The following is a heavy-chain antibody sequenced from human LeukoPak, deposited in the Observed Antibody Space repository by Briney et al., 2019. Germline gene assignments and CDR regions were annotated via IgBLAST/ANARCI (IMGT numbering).Heavy chain of an antibody. Sequence: GGSLRLSCAASGFTFSSYAMSRVRQAPGKGLEWVSVISGSGDSTYYADSVKGRFTISRDNSKNTLYLQMNSLRVEDTAVYYCAKGPAMVRGAPFDYWGQGTLVTVSS. D-gene: IGHD3-10*01. CDR2: ISGSGDST. CDR1: GFTFSSYA. V-gene: IGHV3-23*01. CDR3: AKGPAMVRGAPFDY. J-gene: IGHJ4*02.